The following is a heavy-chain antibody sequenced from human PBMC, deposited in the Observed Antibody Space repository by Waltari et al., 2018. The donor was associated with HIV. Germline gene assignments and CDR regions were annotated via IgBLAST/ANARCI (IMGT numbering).Heavy chain of an antibody. V-gene: IGHV4-39*01. D-gene: IGHD6-19*01. J-gene: IGHJ4*02. CDR1: TGYITQSYY. CDR3: VALRTVTGTIDK. CDR2: IYSNGVS. Sequence: QESGLALVKPSETLSLTCTVSTGYITQSYYWGWVRQFPGTGLEWIGSIYSNGVSHYAPSLKSRVALSVDMSKNQFSLTLTAVTAADTSRYFCVALRTVTGTIDKWGQGTLVTVS.